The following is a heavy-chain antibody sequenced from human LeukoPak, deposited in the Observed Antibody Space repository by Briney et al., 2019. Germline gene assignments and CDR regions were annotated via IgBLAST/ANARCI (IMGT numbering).Heavy chain of an antibody. D-gene: IGHD3-10*01. J-gene: IGHJ4*02. CDR3: ARIYYYGSGSYLYYFDY. V-gene: IGHV4-4*02. CDR2: IYHSGST. Sequence: SETLSLTCAVSGGSISSSNWWSWVRQPPGKGLEWIGEIYHSGSTNYNPSLKSRVTISVDKSKNQFSLKLSSVTAADTAVYYCARIYYYGSGSYLYYFDYWGQGTLVTVSS. CDR1: GGSISSSNW.